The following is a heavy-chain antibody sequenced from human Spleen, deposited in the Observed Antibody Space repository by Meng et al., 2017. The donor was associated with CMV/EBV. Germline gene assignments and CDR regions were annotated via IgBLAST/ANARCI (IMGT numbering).Heavy chain of an antibody. CDR2: IYYRGST. CDR3: VISSHN. V-gene: IGHV4-39*07. CDR1: GGSIPSTSSY. J-gene: IGHJ4*02. Sequence: QLLLQESGPGLVKPSETLSLTCPLSGGSIPSTSSYWGWVRQPPGKGLEWIGSIYYRGSTNYNPSLKSRISMSVDMSKNQFSLKVNSVTAADTAIYYCVISSHNWGQGTLVTVSS. D-gene: IGHD3-3*02.